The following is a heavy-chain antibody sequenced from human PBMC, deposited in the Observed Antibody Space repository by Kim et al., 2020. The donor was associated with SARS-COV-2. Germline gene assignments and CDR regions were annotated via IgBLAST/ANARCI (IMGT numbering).Heavy chain of an antibody. V-gene: IGHV4-31*03. CDR1: GGSISSGGYY. D-gene: IGHD3-10*01. CDR2: IYYSGST. CDR3: ARGKSRVLWFGY. J-gene: IGHJ4*02. Sequence: SETLSLTCTVSGGSISSGGYYWSWIRQHPGKGLEWIGYIYYSGSTYYNPSLKSRVTISVDTSKNQFSLKLSSVTAADTAVYYCARGKSRVLWFGYWGQGTLVTVSS.